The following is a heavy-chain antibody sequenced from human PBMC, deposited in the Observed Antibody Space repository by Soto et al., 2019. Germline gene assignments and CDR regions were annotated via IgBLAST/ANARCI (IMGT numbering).Heavy chain of an antibody. D-gene: IGHD4-17*01. V-gene: IGHV4-31*02. CDR1: GGSISSGGYY. CDR3: ARDRPPSPRPDDGDYGDYYGMDV. CDR2: IYYSGST. Sequence: TLSLTCTVSGGSISSGGYYWSWIRQHPGKGLEWIGYIYYSGSTYYNPSLKSRVTISVDTSKNQFSLKLSSVTAADTAVYYCARDRPPSPRPDDGDYGDYYGMDVWGQGTTVTVSS. J-gene: IGHJ6*02.